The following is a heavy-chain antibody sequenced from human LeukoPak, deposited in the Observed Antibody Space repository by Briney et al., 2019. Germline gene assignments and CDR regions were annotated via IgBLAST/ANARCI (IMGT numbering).Heavy chain of an antibody. CDR2: FDPEDGET. J-gene: IGHJ4*02. V-gene: IGHV1-24*01. CDR1: GYTLTELS. Sequence: ASVKVSCKVSGYTLTELSMHWVRQAPGKGLEWMGGFDPEDGETIYAQRFQGRVTMTRDTSTSTVYMELSSLRSEDTAVYYCARLAYYDSSGLTYFDYWGQGTLVTVSS. D-gene: IGHD3-22*01. CDR3: ARLAYYDSSGLTYFDY.